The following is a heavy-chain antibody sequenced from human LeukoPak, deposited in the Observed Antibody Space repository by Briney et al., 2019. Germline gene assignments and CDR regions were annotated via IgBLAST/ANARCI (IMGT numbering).Heavy chain of an antibody. D-gene: IGHD3-10*01. Sequence: SETLSLTCSVSGGSVTGGGYYWTWIRQHPGKGLEWIGFASYSGGTYYNPSLMSRITISVDRSQNQFSLRMRDVTAADTAVYFCARGGGGFPSRFDYWGQGTLVTVSS. V-gene: IGHV4-31*03. CDR3: ARGGGGFPSRFDY. CDR2: ASYSGGT. J-gene: IGHJ4*02. CDR1: GGSVTGGGYY.